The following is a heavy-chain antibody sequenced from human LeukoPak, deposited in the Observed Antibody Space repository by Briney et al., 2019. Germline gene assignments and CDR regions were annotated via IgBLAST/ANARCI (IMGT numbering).Heavy chain of an antibody. J-gene: IGHJ4*02. Sequence: SETLSLTCAVYGGSFSGYYWSWIRQPPGKGLEWIGEINHSGSTNYNPSLKSRVTISVDTSKNQFSLKLSSVTAADTAVYYCASDLYGDSATSHFDYWGQGTLVTVSS. D-gene: IGHD4-17*01. CDR3: ASDLYGDSATSHFDY. CDR2: INHSGST. CDR1: GGSFSGYY. V-gene: IGHV4-34*01.